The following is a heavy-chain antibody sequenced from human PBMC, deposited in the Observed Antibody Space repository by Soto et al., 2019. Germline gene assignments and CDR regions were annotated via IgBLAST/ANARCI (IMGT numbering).Heavy chain of an antibody. J-gene: IGHJ6*03. CDR1: GGSISSGGYY. CDR2: IYYSGST. V-gene: IGHV4-31*02. Sequence: SGGSISSGGYYWSCIRQHPGKGLEWIGYIYYSGSTYYNPSLKSRVTISVDTSKNQFSLKLSSVTAADTAVYYCARAFKSGIYYYYYMDVWGKGTKVTV. D-gene: IGHD1-20*01. CDR3: ARAFKSGIYYYYYMDV.